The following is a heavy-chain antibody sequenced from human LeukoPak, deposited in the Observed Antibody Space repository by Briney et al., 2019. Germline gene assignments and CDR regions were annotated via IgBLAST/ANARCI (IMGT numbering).Heavy chain of an antibody. J-gene: IGHJ4*02. Sequence: GRSLRLSCAASGFTFSSYAMHWVRQAPGKGLEWVSYISSSGSTIYYADSVKGRFTISRDNAKNSLCLQMNSLRAEDTAVYYCARGWGSGSYYEYYFDYWGQGTLVTVSS. CDR2: ISSSGSTI. V-gene: IGHV3-48*03. CDR3: ARGWGSGSYYEYYFDY. CDR1: GFTFSSYA. D-gene: IGHD3-10*01.